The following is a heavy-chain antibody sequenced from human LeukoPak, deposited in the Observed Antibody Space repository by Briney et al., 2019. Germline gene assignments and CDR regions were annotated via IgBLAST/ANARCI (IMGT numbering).Heavy chain of an antibody. CDR1: GGSFSGYY. CDR2: INHSGST. J-gene: IGHJ4*02. V-gene: IGHV4-34*01. D-gene: IGHD4-11*01. CDR3: ARVDNDYWRWGGYFDY. Sequence: SETLSLTCAVYGGSFSGYYWSWIRQPPGKGLEWIGEINHSGSTNYNPSLKSRVTISVDTSKNQFSLKLSSVTAADTAVYYCARVDNDYWRWGGYFDYWGQRTLVTVSS.